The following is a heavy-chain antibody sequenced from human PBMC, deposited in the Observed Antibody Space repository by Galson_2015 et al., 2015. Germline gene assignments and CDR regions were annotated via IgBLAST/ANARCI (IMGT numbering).Heavy chain of an antibody. V-gene: IGHV3-20*04. CDR2: INWNGGST. Sequence: SLRLSCAASGFTFDGYGMSWVRQAPGKGLEWVSGINWNGGSTGYADSVKGRFTISRYNAKNPLFLQMNSLRAEDTALYYCARGGNYDFWSGYLMDVSGKGTAVTVSS. CDR1: GFTFDGYG. CDR3: ARGGNYDFWSGYLMDV. D-gene: IGHD3-3*01. J-gene: IGHJ6*04.